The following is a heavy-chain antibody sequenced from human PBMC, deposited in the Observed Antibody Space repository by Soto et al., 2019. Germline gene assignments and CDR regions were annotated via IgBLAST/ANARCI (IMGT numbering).Heavy chain of an antibody. CDR1: GFTFISYA. CDR3: ARDFSMVIVAPGY. V-gene: IGHV3-23*01. Sequence: TGGSLRLSCASSGFTFISYAMSWVRQATGKGLEWVSAISGSGGSTYYADSVKGRFTISRDNSKNTVYLQINALRAEDTAVYYCARDFSMVIVAPGYWGQGTLVTVSS. CDR2: ISGSGGST. J-gene: IGHJ4*02. D-gene: IGHD5-12*01.